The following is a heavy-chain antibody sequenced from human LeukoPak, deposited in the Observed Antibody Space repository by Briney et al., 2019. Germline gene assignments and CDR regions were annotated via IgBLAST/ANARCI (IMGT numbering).Heavy chain of an antibody. CDR1: GYNFMSYG. J-gene: IGHJ4*02. V-gene: IGHV7-4-1*02. D-gene: IGHD1-14*01. Sequence: ASVKVSCKASGYNFMSYGMHWVRQAPGQGLEWMGWINTNTGNPTYAQGFTGRFVFSLDISVSTAYLQISSLKAEDTAVYYCARGPARLIHLWVWGQGTLVTVSS. CDR3: ARGPARLIHLWV. CDR2: INTNTGNP.